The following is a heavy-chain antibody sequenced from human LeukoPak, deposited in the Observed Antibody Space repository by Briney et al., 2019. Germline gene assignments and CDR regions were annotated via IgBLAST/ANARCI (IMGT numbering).Heavy chain of an antibody. CDR2: INHSGST. CDR3: ARGPLLYYYDSSGYQDY. J-gene: IGHJ4*02. Sequence: SETLSLTCAVYGGSFSGYYWSWIRQPPGKGLEWIGEINHSGSTNYNSSLKSRVTISVDTSKNQFSLKLSSVTAADTAVYYCARGPLLYYYDSSGYQDYWGQGTLVTVSS. CDR1: GGSFSGYY. V-gene: IGHV4-34*01. D-gene: IGHD3-22*01.